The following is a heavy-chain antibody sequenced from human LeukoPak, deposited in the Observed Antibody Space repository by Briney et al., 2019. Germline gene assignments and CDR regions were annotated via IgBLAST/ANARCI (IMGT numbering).Heavy chain of an antibody. Sequence: SETLSLTCTVSGGSISSGGYYWSWIRQPPGKGLEWIGYIYHSGSTYYNPSLKSRVTISVDTSKNQFSLKLSSVTAADTAVYYCARSTVTTGAFDIWGQGTMVTVSS. V-gene: IGHV4-30-2*01. D-gene: IGHD4-17*01. CDR1: GGSISSGGYY. CDR2: IYHSGST. CDR3: ARSTVTTGAFDI. J-gene: IGHJ3*02.